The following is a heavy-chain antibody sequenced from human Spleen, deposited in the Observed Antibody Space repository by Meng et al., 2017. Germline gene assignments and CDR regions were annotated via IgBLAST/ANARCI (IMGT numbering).Heavy chain of an antibody. Sequence: VQLVESGGGLVNPGESLSLSCATSGVTFSTAWMSWVRQVPGEGLERVGHIKSKSDGGTTEYAATVKGRFTISRDDSKNMLFLQMRSLKTEDTGVYYCTTDREWFDPWGQGTLVTVSS. CDR1: GVTFSTAW. V-gene: IGHV3-15*01. CDR2: IKSKSDGGTT. CDR3: TTDREWFDP. J-gene: IGHJ5*02.